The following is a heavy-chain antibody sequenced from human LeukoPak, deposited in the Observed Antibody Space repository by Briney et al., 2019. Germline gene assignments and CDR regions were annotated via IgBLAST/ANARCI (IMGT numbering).Heavy chain of an antibody. CDR3: ARSGYNYGYWFDY. V-gene: IGHV3-48*01. Sequence: GGSLRLSCAASGFDFNSYSMNWVRQAPGKGLEWVSHIGTGSRIVYYADSVKGRFTISRDNANNSLYLQMNNLRAEDTAVYYCARSGYNYGYWFDYWGQGTLVTVSS. J-gene: IGHJ4*02. CDR2: IGTGSRIV. D-gene: IGHD5-18*01. CDR1: GFDFNSYS.